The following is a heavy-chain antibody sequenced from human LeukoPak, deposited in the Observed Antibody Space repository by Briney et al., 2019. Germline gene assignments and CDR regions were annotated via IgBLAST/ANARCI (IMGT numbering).Heavy chain of an antibody. Sequence: SQTLSLTCTVSGGSISSDDYYWSWIRQPPGKGLEWIGYIYYSGSTYYNPALKSRLTISVDTSKNQFSLKLNSVTAADTAVYYCARGVEYCKNEGDYWGQGTLVTVSS. D-gene: IGHD2-8*02. CDR2: IYYSGST. J-gene: IGHJ4*02. CDR1: GGSISSDDYY. CDR3: ARGVEYCKNEGDY. V-gene: IGHV4-30-4*08.